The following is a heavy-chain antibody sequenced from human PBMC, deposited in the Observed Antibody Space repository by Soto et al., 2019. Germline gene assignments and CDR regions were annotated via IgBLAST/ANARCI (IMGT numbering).Heavy chain of an antibody. J-gene: IGHJ6*02. D-gene: IGHD5-18*01. CDR3: VTGRGYSYGYSYYYYGMDV. CDR1: GGSFSVYY. CDR2: INHSGST. V-gene: IGHV4-34*01. Sequence: PSETLSLTCAVYGGSFSVYYWSWIRQPPGKGLEWIGEINHSGSTNYNPSLKSRVTISVDTSKNQFSLKLSSVTAADTAVYYCVTGRGYSYGYSYYYYGMDVWGQGTTVTVSS.